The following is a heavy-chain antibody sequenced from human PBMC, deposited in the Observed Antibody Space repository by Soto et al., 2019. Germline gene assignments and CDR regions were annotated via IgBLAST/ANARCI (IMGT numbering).Heavy chain of an antibody. V-gene: IGHV5-51*01. J-gene: IGHJ6*02. Sequence: GESLKISCKGSGYSFTSYWIGWVRQMPGKGLEWMGIIYPGDSNTRYSPSLQGQVTISVDRSISTAYLQWSSLKATDTAMYYCARHAYDFWSGHPNPRYYYGMDVWGQGTTVTVSS. CDR2: IYPGDSNT. CDR3: ARHAYDFWSGHPNPRYYYGMDV. D-gene: IGHD3-3*01. CDR1: GYSFTSYW.